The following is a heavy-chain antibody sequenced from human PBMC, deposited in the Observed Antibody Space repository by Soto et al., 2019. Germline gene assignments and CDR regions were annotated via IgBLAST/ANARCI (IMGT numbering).Heavy chain of an antibody. V-gene: IGHV1-46*03. CDR1: GYTFTSYY. D-gene: IGHD6-19*01. CDR2: INPSGGST. J-gene: IGHJ4*02. CDR3: ARIARIAVAGGFGYFDY. Sequence: ASVKVSCKASGYTFTSYYMHWVRQAPGQGLEWMGIINPSGGSTSYAQKFQGRVTMTRDTSTSTVYMELSSLRSEDTAVYYCARIARIAVAGGFGYFDYWGQGTLVTGSS.